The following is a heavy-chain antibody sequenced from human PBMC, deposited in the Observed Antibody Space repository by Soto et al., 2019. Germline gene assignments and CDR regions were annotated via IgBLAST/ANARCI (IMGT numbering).Heavy chain of an antibody. J-gene: IGHJ6*03. CDR3: ARGSGHYYYYYMDV. Sequence: SETLSLTCNVSGGSISSSRSYWAWFRQPPGKELEWIANIFHAGNTNYNPSLKSRVTVSVDTSKNQFSLKLSSVTAADTAVYYCARGSGHYYYYYMDVWGKGTTVTVSS. D-gene: IGHD6-19*01. CDR2: IFHAGNT. CDR1: GGSISSSRSY. V-gene: IGHV4-39*01.